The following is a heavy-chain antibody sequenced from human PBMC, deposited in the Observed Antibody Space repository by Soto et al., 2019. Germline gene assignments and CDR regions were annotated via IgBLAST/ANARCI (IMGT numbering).Heavy chain of an antibody. CDR3: AKDGGGDGYNPTRFDS. CDR1: GFTFNKCA. J-gene: IGHJ4*02. V-gene: IGHV3-23*01. D-gene: IGHD2-21*01. CDR2: LSASGATT. Sequence: GGSLRLSCAASGFTFNKCAMSWVRQAPGKGLEWVSALSASGATTFYADSVRGRFTISRDNSKNTLYLQMNSLRVEDTAVYYCAKDGGGDGYNPTRFDSWGQGTLVTVSS.